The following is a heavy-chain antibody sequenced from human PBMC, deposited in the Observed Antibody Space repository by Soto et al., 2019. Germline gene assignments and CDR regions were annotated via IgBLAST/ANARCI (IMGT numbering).Heavy chain of an antibody. D-gene: IGHD3-9*01. V-gene: IGHV1-3*01. CDR3: ARGRGGRYFDWLSPFYGMDV. CDR1: GYTFTSYA. CDR2: INAGNGNT. J-gene: IGHJ6*02. Sequence: GASVKVSCKASGYTFTSYAMHWVRQAPGQRLEWMGWINAGNGNTNYAQKLQGRVTMTTDTSTSTAYMELRSLRSDDTAVYYCARGRGGRYFDWLSPFYGMDVWGQGTTVTVSS.